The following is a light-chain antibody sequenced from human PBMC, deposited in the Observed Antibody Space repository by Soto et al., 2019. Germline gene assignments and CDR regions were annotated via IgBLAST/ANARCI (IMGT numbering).Light chain of an antibody. CDR3: QQSYITPVT. J-gene: IGKJ5*01. CDR1: QTISSW. CDR2: AAS. V-gene: IGKV1-39*01. Sequence: DIQMTQSPSTLSGSVGDRVTITCRASQTISSWLAWYQQKPGKAPKLLIYAASSLQSGVPSRFSGSGSGTGFTLTISSLQPEDFATYHCQQSYITPVTFGQGTRLEIK.